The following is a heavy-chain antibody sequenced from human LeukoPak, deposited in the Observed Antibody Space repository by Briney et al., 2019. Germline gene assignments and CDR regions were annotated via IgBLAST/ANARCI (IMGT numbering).Heavy chain of an antibody. V-gene: IGHV3-30*18. CDR3: AKDAQRLVYRYYFDY. J-gene: IGHJ4*02. D-gene: IGHD6-19*01. Sequence: GGSLRLSCAASGFTFSSYGMHWVRQAPGKGLEWVAVISYDGSNKYHVDSVKGRFTISRDNSKNTLYLQMNSLRAEDTAVYYCAKDAQRLVYRYYFDYWGQGTLVTVSS. CDR1: GFTFSSYG. CDR2: ISYDGSNK.